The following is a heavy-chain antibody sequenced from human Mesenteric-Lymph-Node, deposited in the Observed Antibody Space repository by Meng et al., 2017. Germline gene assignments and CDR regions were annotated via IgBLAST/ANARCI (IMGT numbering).Heavy chain of an antibody. V-gene: IGHV4-34*01. CDR2: INHSGST. D-gene: IGHD4-17*01. J-gene: IGHJ4*02. CDR1: GGSFSGYY. Sequence: QGSLREWGAGLLKPSETLSLTCAVYGGSFSGYYWSWIRQPPGKGLEWIGEINHSGSTNYNPSLKSRVTISVDTSKNQFSLKLSSVTAADTAVYYCARGRGYGDYGSLYWGQGTLVTVSS. CDR3: ARGRGYGDYGSLY.